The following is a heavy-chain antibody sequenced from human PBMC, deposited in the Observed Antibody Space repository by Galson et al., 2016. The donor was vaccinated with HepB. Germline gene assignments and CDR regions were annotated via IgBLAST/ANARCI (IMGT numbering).Heavy chain of an antibody. J-gene: IGHJ4*02. V-gene: IGHV4-61*03. Sequence: SETLSLTCSVSGDSISSGGYYWSWIRQRPGKGLEWIGYLYYGGSTTYNPSLESRVTIPVDMSNNRFSLQLTSVTAADTAVYYCARQTHSSGWYVGFDFWGPGTL. D-gene: IGHD6-19*01. CDR3: ARQTHSSGWYVGFDF. CDR2: LYYGGST. CDR1: GDSISSGGYY.